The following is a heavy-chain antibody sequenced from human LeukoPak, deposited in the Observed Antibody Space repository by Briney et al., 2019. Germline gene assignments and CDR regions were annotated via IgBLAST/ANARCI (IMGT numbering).Heavy chain of an antibody. CDR2: ISGSGGST. V-gene: IGHV3-23*01. CDR3: AKDGLKPGIAAAGNQY. CDR1: GFTFSSHA. D-gene: IGHD6-13*01. J-gene: IGHJ4*02. Sequence: GGSLRLSCAASGFTFSSHAMSWVRQAPGKGLEWVSAISGSGGSTYYADSVKGRFTISRDNSKNTLYLQMNSLRAEDTAVYYCAKDGLKPGIAAAGNQYWGQGTLVTVSS.